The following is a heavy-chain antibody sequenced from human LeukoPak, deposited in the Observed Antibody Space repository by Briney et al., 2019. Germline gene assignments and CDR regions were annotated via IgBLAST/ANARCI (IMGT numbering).Heavy chain of an antibody. J-gene: IGHJ4*02. V-gene: IGHV3-72*01. CDR3: VRGYYFDD. CDR2: TRNKASGYTT. Sequence: GGSLRLSCAASGFTFSDHYMDWVRQAPGKGLEWVGRTRNKASGYTTLCAASVKGRFTISRDDSKNSLYLQMNSLKTEDTAMYYCVRGYYFDDWGQGTLVAVSS. CDR1: GFTFSDHY.